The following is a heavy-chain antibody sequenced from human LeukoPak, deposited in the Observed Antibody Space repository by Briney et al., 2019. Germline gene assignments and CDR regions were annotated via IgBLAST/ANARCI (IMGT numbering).Heavy chain of an antibody. D-gene: IGHD3-22*01. CDR2: NYYSGST. CDR1: GGSISSYY. J-gene: IGHJ4*02. Sequence: SETLSLTCTVSGGSISSYYWSWIRRPPGKGLEWIGYNYYSGSTNYNPSLKSRVTISVDTSKNQFSLKLSSVTAADTAVYYCASLALNYYDSSGYYPRDYWGQGTLVTVSS. CDR3: ASLALNYYDSSGYYPRDY. V-gene: IGHV4-59*08.